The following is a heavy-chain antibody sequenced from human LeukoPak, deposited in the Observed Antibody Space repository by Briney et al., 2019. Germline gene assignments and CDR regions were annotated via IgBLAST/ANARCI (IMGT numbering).Heavy chain of an antibody. CDR3: ARDLGYYDSSGYYFFDY. CDR2: IHGNSGDT. J-gene: IGHJ4*02. Sequence: ASVKVSCKASGYTFTGYYMHWVRPAPGQGIEWKGWIHGNSGDTNYAQKFQDRVTMTRDTSISTAYMELSRLRTDDTAVYYCARDLGYYDSSGYYFFDYWGQGTLVTVSS. CDR1: GYTFTGYY. D-gene: IGHD3-22*01. V-gene: IGHV1-2*02.